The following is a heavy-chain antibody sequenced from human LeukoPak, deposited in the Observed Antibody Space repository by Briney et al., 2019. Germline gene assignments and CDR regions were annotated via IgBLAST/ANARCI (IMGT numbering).Heavy chain of an antibody. J-gene: IGHJ1*01. D-gene: IGHD3-22*01. CDR1: GGSISSGGYY. Sequence: PSETLSLTCTVSGGSISSGGYYWSWIRQHPGKGLEWIGYIYYSGSTYYNPSLKSRVTISVDTSKNQFSLRLSSVTAADTAVYYCSGSAAYYYDSSAISRAEYFQHWGQGTLVTVSS. V-gene: IGHV4-31*03. CDR3: SGSAAYYYDSSAISRAEYFQH. CDR2: IYYSGST.